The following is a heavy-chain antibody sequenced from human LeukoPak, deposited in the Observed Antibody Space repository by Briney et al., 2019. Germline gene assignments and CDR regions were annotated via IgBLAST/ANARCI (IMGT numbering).Heavy chain of an antibody. V-gene: IGHV4-34*01. CDR2: INHSGST. CDR3: ARGGVTMVRGVIRNFDY. CDR1: GDSFSGYY. J-gene: IGHJ4*02. Sequence: PSETLSLTCAVYGDSFSGYYWSWLRQPPGKGLEWVGEINHSGSTNYNPSLKSRVTISVDTSKNQFSLKLSSVTAADTAVYYCARGGVTMVRGVIRNFDYWGQGTLVTVSS. D-gene: IGHD3-10*01.